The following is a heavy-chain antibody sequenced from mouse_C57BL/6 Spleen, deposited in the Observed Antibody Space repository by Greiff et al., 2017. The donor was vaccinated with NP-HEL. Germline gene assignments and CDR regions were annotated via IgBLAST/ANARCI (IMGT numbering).Heavy chain of an antibody. D-gene: IGHD1-1*01. V-gene: IGHV5-17*01. CDR3: ARSPKNTTVVARWYFDV. CDR2: LSSGSSTI. CDR1: GFTFSDYG. J-gene: IGHJ1*03. Sequence: EVQVVESGGGLVKPGGSLKLSCAASGFTFSDYGMHWVRQAPEKGLEWVAYLSSGSSTIYYADTVKGRFTISRDNAKNTLFLQMTSLRSEETAMYYCARSPKNTTVVARWYFDVWGTGTTVTVSS.